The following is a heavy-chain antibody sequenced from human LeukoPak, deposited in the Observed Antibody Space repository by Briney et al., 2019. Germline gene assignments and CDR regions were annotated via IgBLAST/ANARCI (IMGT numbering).Heavy chain of an antibody. V-gene: IGHV5-51*01. Sequence: GESLKISCQDSGYTFTNYWIAWVRQMPGKGLEWMGIIYPGDSDTIYSPSFQGQVTISADKSITTAYLQWSSLKASDTAMYYCARLYYYDSSAYSPLAYWGQGTLVTVSS. CDR1: GYTFTNYW. J-gene: IGHJ4*02. CDR2: IYPGDSDT. D-gene: IGHD3-22*01. CDR3: ARLYYYDSSAYSPLAY.